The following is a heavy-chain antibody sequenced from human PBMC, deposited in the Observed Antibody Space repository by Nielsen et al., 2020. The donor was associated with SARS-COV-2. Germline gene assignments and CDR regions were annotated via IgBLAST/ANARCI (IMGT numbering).Heavy chain of an antibody. Sequence: GESLKISCAASGFTFSSYWMSWVRQAPGKGLEWVANIKQDGSEKCYVDSVKGRFTISRDNAKNSRYPQMNSLRAEDTAVYYCARDVGIHSGYERLDYWGQGTLVTVSS. D-gene: IGHD5-12*01. CDR3: ARDVGIHSGYERLDY. V-gene: IGHV3-7*01. CDR1: GFTFSSYW. CDR2: IKQDGSEK. J-gene: IGHJ4*02.